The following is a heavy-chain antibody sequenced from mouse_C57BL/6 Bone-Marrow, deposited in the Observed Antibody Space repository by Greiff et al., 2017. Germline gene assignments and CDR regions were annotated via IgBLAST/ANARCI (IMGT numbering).Heavy chain of an antibody. CDR1: GFTFSSYG. CDR2: FSSGGSYT. V-gene: IGHV5-6*01. D-gene: IGHD1-1*01. CDR3: ARLGYYGSSYFDY. J-gene: IGHJ2*01. Sequence: EVKLMESGGDLVKPGGSLKLSCSASGFTFSSYGMSWVRQTPDKRLEWVATFSSGGSYTYYPDSVKGRFTISRDNAKNTLYLQMSSLKSEDTAMYYCARLGYYGSSYFDYWGQGTTLTVSS.